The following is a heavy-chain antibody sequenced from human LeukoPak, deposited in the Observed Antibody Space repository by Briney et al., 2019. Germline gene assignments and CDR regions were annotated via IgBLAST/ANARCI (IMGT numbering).Heavy chain of an antibody. J-gene: IGHJ3*02. D-gene: IGHD3-22*01. V-gene: IGHV4-30-2*01. Sequence: PSQTLSLTCAVSGGSISSGGYSWSWIRQPPGKGLEWIGYIYHSGSTYYNPSLKSRVTISVDRSKNQFSPKLSSVTAADTAVYYCARGFSYYYDSSAKRAFDIWGQGTMVTVSS. CDR1: GGSISSGGYS. CDR2: IYHSGST. CDR3: ARGFSYYYDSSAKRAFDI.